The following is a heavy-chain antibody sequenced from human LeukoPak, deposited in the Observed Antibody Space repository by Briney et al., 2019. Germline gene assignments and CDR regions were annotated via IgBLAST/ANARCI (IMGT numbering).Heavy chain of an antibody. CDR2: IRYDGSNK. Sequence: GGSLRLSCAASGFTFSDYYMSWIRQAPGKGLEWVAFIRYDGSNKYYADAVKGRFTISRDNAKNSLYLQINSLRAEDTAVYYCARVGLDRRGYSGYEAFDYWGQGTLVTVSS. CDR3: ARVGLDRRGYSGYEAFDY. J-gene: IGHJ4*02. D-gene: IGHD5-12*01. V-gene: IGHV3-11*04. CDR1: GFTFSDYY.